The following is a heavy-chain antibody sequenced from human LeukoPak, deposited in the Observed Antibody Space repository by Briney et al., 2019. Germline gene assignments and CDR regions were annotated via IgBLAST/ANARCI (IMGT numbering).Heavy chain of an antibody. J-gene: IGHJ4*02. D-gene: IGHD3-9*01. CDR3: AKWGDYDVLTGYYVSDY. CDR2: ITGSGGNT. CDR1: GFTFSNYA. V-gene: IGHV3-23*01. Sequence: GSLRLSCAASGFTFSNYAMSWVRQAPGKGLEWVSAITGSGGNTYYADSVKGRFTISRDNSKNTLYLQMNSLRAEDTAVYYCAKWGDYDVLTGYYVSDYWGQGTPVTVSS.